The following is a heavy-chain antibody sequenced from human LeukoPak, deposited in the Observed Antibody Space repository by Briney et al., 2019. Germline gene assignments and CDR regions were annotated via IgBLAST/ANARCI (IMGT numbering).Heavy chain of an antibody. Sequence: GGSLRLSCAASGFTFDDYAMHWVRQAPGKGLEWVSGISWNSGSIGYADSVKGRFTISRDNAKNSLYLQMNSLRAEDTALYYCAKDFSGSWRTPFDYWGQGTLVTVSS. J-gene: IGHJ4*02. V-gene: IGHV3-9*01. D-gene: IGHD1-26*01. CDR1: GFTFDDYA. CDR2: ISWNSGSI. CDR3: AKDFSGSWRTPFDY.